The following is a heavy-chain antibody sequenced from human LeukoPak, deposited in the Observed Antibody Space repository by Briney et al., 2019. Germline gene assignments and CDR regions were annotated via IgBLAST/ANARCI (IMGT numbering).Heavy chain of an antibody. CDR2: IYFSGST. CDR3: ARARLLYTEYNWFDP. Sequence: SETLSLTCTVSGGSASGYYWSWIRQPPGKGLEWIGYIYFSGSTNYNPSLKSRVTISVDTSKNQFSLKLSSVTAADTAVYYCARARLLYTEYNWFDPWGQGTLVTVSS. J-gene: IGHJ5*02. V-gene: IGHV4-59*08. CDR1: GGSASGYY. D-gene: IGHD3-3*01.